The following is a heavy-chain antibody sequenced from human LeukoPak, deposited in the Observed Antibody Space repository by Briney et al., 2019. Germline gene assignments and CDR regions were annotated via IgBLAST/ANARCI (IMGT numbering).Heavy chain of an antibody. CDR3: ASAPLVPAENKYYYYGMDV. J-gene: IGHJ6*02. CDR2: INPNSGGT. D-gene: IGHD2-2*01. CDR1: GYTFTGYY. V-gene: IGHV1-2*04. Sequence: ASVKVSCKASGYTFTGYYMHWVRQAPGQGLEWMGWINPNSGGTNYAQKFQGWVTMTRDTSISTAYMELSSLRSEDTAVYYCASAPLVPAENKYYYYGMDVWGQGTTVTVSS.